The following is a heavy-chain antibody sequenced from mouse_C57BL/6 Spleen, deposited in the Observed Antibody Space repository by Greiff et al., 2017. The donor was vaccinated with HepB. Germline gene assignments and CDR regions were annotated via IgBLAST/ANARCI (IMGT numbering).Heavy chain of an antibody. CDR3: ARRGYDYDVWFAY. J-gene: IGHJ3*01. Sequence: QVQLKESGAELVKPGASVKMSCKASGYTFTTYPIEWMKQNHGKSLEWIGNFHPYNDDTKYNEKFKGKATLTVEKSSSTVYLELSRLTSDDSAVYYCARRGYDYDVWFAYWGQGTLVTVSA. D-gene: IGHD2-4*01. CDR1: GYTFTTYP. CDR2: FHPYNDDT. V-gene: IGHV1-47*01.